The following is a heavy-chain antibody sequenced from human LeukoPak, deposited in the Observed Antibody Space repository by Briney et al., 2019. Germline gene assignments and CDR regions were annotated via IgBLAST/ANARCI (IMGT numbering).Heavy chain of an antibody. V-gene: IGHV3-23*01. Sequence: GGSLRLSCAASGFTFSYCAMSWRRQAPGKGLGWVSAISGSGGNSYYAVSVKGRFTISRDNSKNTLYVQMHSLRAEDTAVYYCAKEPGSDYYYYMDVWGKGTTVTVSS. J-gene: IGHJ6*03. CDR1: GFTFSYCA. CDR2: ISGSGGNS. D-gene: IGHD6-6*01. CDR3: AKEPGSDYYYYMDV.